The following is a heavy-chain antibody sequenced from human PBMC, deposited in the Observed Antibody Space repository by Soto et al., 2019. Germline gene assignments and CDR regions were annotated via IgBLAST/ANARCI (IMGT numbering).Heavy chain of an antibody. Sequence: SETLSLTCTVSGGSISSYYWSWIRQPPGKGLEWIGYIYYSGSTNYNPSLKSRVTISVDTSKNQFSLKLSSVTAADTAVYYCARRAPFLEWPPPVHYYYMDVWGKGTTVTVSS. CDR2: IYYSGST. J-gene: IGHJ6*03. D-gene: IGHD3-3*02. CDR1: GGSISSYY. V-gene: IGHV4-59*01. CDR3: ARRAPFLEWPPPVHYYYMDV.